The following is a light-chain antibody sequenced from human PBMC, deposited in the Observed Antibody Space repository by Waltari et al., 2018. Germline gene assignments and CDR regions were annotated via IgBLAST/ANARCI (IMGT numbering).Light chain of an antibody. CDR2: DDS. V-gene: IGLV3-21*02. J-gene: IGLJ2*01. CDR1: NIGSKS. Sequence: SYVLTQPPSVSVAPGQTARITCGGNNIGSKSVHWYQQKPGQAPVLVGYDDSDRPSGIPGRFSGSNSGNTATLTISRVEAGDEADYYCQVWDSSSDHVVFGGGTKLTVL. CDR3: QVWDSSSDHVV.